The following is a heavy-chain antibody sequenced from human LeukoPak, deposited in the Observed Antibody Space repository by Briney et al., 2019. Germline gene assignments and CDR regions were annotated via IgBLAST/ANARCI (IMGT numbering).Heavy chain of an antibody. J-gene: IGHJ6*03. CDR2: IIPILGIA. CDR1: GYTFTSYY. Sequence: ASVKVSCKASGYTFTSYYMHWVRQAPGQGLEWMGRIIPILGIANYAQKFQGRVTITADKSTSTAYMELSSLRSEDTAVYYCARAGGYCSSTSCYGYYYYYMDVWGKGTTVTVSS. V-gene: IGHV1-69*04. D-gene: IGHD2-2*01. CDR3: ARAGGYCSSTSCYGYYYYYMDV.